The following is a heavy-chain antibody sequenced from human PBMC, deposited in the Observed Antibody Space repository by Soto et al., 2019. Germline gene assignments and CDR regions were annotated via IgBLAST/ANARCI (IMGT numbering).Heavy chain of an antibody. D-gene: IGHD3-10*01. CDR1: GGSISSSSYY. J-gene: IGHJ6*02. Sequence: SETLSLTCTVSGGSISSSSYYWGWIRQPPXKGLEWIGSIYYSGSTYYNPSLKSRVTISVDTSKNQFSLKLSSVTAADTAVYYCARDRITMVRGVIIYYYGMDVWGQGTTVTVSS. CDR2: IYYSGST. V-gene: IGHV4-39*02. CDR3: ARDRITMVRGVIIYYYGMDV.